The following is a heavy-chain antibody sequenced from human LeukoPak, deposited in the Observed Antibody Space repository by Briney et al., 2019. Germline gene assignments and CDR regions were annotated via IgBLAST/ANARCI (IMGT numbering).Heavy chain of an antibody. D-gene: IGHD3-3*01. CDR1: GFTLSSYA. CDR3: ARDQVFGVVMTGGYYYYGMDV. V-gene: IGHV3-23*01. J-gene: IGHJ6*02. CDR2: ISGNAGST. Sequence: PGGSLRLSCAASGFTLSSYAMSWVRQAPGKGLEWVSLISGNAGSTYYADSVKGRFTISRDNSKNTLYLQMNSLRAEDTAVYYCARDQVFGVVMTGGYYYYGMDVWGQGTTVTVSS.